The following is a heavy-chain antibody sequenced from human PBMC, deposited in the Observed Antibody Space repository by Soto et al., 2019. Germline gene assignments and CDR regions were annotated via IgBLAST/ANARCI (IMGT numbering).Heavy chain of an antibody. V-gene: IGHV4-61*01. CDR2: IYYSGST. D-gene: IGHD4-17*01. CDR3: ARDHQDGDYSVSLYYYGMDV. CDR1: GGSVSSGSYY. J-gene: IGHJ6*02. Sequence: PSETLSLTCTVSGGSVSSGSYYWSWIRQPPGKGLEWIGYIYYSGSTNYNPSLKSRVTISVDTSKNQFSLKLSSVTAADTAVYYCARDHQDGDYSVSLYYYGMDVWGQGTTVTVSS.